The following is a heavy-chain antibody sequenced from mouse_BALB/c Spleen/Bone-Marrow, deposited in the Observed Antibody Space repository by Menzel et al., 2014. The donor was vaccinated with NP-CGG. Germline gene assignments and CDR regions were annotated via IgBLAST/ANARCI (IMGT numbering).Heavy chain of an antibody. CDR3: ASYRLRTYFDY. CDR2: IDPANGNT. D-gene: IGHD2-14*01. Sequence: EVQLQQSGAELVKPGASVRLSCTASGFNIKDTYIHWVKQRPEQGLEWIGRIDPANGNTKYDPKFQGKATITADTSSNTAYLQLSSLTPEGTAVYYCASYRLRTYFDYWGQGTTLTVSS. J-gene: IGHJ2*01. V-gene: IGHV14-3*02. CDR1: GFNIKDTY.